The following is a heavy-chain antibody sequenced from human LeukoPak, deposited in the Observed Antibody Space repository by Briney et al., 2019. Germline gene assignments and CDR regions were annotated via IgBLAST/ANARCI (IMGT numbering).Heavy chain of an antibody. V-gene: IGHV4-39*07. Sequence: SETLSLTCTVSGGSISSSSYYWAWIRQPPGKGLEWIGSIFYSGSTFYNPSLKSRVTISVDTSRNQFSLKVSSVTAADMGVYYCARVSGGSFDYWGQGTLVTVSS. CDR1: GGSISSSSYY. J-gene: IGHJ4*02. D-gene: IGHD2-8*02. CDR2: IFYSGST. CDR3: ARVSGGSFDY.